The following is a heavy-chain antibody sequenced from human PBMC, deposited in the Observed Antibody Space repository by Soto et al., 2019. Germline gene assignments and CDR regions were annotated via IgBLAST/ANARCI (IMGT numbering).Heavy chain of an antibody. Sequence: QVLLVESGGGVVQPGRSLRLSCAASGFTFSSYGMHWVRQAPGKGLEWVAVIYYDGSNKYYADSVKGRFTISRDNSKNMVYLPMNRPRTEENGVFLCAKGQGVGNKKGWFHPWGQGTPVTVSS. J-gene: IGHJ5*02. CDR1: GFTFSSYG. CDR3: AKGQGVGNKKGWFHP. D-gene: IGHD3-10*01. V-gene: IGHV3-33*06. CDR2: IYYDGSNK.